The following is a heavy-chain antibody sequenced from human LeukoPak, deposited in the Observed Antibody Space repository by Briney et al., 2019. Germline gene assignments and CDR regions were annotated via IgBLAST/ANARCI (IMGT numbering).Heavy chain of an antibody. V-gene: IGHV4-59*08. Sequence: PSETLSLTCTVPGGSISSYYWGWIRQPPGKGLQWIGYIYYSGSTNYNPSLKSRVTISVDTSKNQFSLKLSSVTAADTAIYYCARHGEGGSYYPYWGQGTLVTVSS. J-gene: IGHJ4*02. CDR2: IYYSGST. CDR1: GGSISSYY. D-gene: IGHD1-26*01. CDR3: ARHGEGGSYYPY.